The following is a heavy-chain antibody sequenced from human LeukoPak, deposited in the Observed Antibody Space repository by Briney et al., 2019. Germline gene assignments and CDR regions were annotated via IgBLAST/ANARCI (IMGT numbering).Heavy chain of an antibody. V-gene: IGHV3-74*01. D-gene: IGHD5-12*01. CDR1: GFTFTIYW. J-gene: IGHJ4*02. CDR2: INIDGSST. Sequence: GGSLRLSCAASGFTFTIYWMHWVRQAPGKGRVWGSRINIDGSSTTYADSVKGRFTISRAHAKNTVYLQMTSLRAEDPAVYYCATGYRDYGVGYWGQGTLVTVSS. CDR3: ATGYRDYGVGY.